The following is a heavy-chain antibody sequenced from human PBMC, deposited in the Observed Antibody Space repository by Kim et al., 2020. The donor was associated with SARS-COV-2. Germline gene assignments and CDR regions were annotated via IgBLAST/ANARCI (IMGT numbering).Heavy chain of an antibody. J-gene: IGHJ4*02. CDR3: ARAPGYSGSRYFDY. Sequence: SETLSLTCTVSGGSIIRYYWSWIRQPPGKGLEWIGYIYYSGSSNYSPSLTSRVTISVDTSKNQFSLKLSSVTAADTAVYYCARAPGYSGSRYFDYWGQGTLVTVSS. V-gene: IGHV4-59*13. CDR1: GGSIIRYY. CDR2: IYYSGSS. D-gene: IGHD5-12*01.